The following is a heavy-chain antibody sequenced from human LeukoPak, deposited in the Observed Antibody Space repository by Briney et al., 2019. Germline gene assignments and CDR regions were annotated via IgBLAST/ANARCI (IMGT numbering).Heavy chain of an antibody. V-gene: IGHV3-53*01. J-gene: IGHJ4*02. CDR2: IYSGGTT. D-gene: IGHD5-18*01. CDR1: GFTVSRNY. Sequence: PGGSLRLSCAASGFTVSRNYMSWVRQAPGKGLEWVSLIYSGGTTYYADSVKGRFTISRDNSKNTLYLQMNSLRAEDTAVYYCAKDPGYSYGYFDYWGQGTLVTVSS. CDR3: AKDPGYSYGYFDY.